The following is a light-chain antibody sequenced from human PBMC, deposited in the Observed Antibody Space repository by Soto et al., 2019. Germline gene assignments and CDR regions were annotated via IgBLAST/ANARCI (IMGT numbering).Light chain of an antibody. CDR1: SSDVGGYNY. J-gene: IGLJ1*01. V-gene: IGLV2-14*01. CDR3: SSFTSSGTYV. CDR2: DVS. Sequence: QSALTQPASVSGSPGQSITISCTGTSSDVGGYNYVSWFQQYPGKAPKLIIYDVSNRPSGVSNRFSGSKSGHTASLTISGLKAEDEADYYCSSFTSSGTYVFGNGTKLTVL.